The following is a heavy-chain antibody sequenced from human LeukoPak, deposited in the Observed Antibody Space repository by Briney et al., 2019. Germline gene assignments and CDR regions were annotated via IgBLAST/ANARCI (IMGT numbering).Heavy chain of an antibody. CDR2: INQDGSEK. D-gene: IGHD3-10*01. J-gene: IGHJ3*02. V-gene: IGHV3-7*03. CDR3: ARDVGAHRAYDI. Sequence: GGSLRLSCAASGFTFSSSWMTWVRHAPGKGLEWVANINQDGSEKHYVDSVKGRFTISRDNAVNSLYLQMDSLRAEDTAMYYCARDVGAHRAYDIWGQGTMVTVSS. CDR1: GFTFSSSW.